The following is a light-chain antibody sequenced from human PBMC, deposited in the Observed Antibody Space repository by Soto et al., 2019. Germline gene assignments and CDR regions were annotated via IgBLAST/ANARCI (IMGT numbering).Light chain of an antibody. V-gene: IGLV2-14*01. CDR3: TSYTSSNTYV. CDR2: EIS. J-gene: IGLJ1*01. Sequence: QSALTQPASVSGSPGQSITSSCTGTSSDVGRYNYVSWYQQYPGKAPKLMIYEISNRPSGVSIRFSGSKSGNTASLTISGLQAEDEADYYCTSYTSSNTYVFGGGTKVTVL. CDR1: SSDVGRYNY.